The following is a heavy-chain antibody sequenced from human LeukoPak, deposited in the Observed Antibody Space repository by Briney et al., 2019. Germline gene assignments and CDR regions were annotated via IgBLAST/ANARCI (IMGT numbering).Heavy chain of an antibody. J-gene: IGHJ4*02. V-gene: IGHV3-64D*09. D-gene: IGHD6-19*01. CDR1: GFTFNTYA. CDR2: ITSNGGST. Sequence: PGGSLRLSCSASGFTFNTYAMYWVRQAPGKGLKYVSAITSNGGSTYYADSVKGRFTISRDNSKNTQYLQMSSLRAEDTAVYYCVTKYSTGWYDYWGQGTLVTVSS. CDR3: VTKYSTGWYDY.